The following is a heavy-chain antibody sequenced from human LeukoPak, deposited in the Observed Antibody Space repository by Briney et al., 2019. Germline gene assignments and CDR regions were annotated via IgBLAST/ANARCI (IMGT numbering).Heavy chain of an antibody. J-gene: IGHJ4*02. Sequence: PSETLSLTCAVSGGSISSSNWWSWVRQPPGKGPEWIGEIYHSGSTNYNPSLKSRVTISVDKSKNQFSLKLSSVTAADTAVYYCARDGDFWSGYDYWGQGTLVTVSS. CDR1: GGSISSSNW. CDR2: IYHSGST. V-gene: IGHV4-4*02. D-gene: IGHD3-3*01. CDR3: ARDGDFWSGYDY.